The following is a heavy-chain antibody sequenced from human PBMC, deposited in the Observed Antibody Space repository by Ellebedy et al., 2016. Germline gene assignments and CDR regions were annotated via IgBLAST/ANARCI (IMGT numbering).Heavy chain of an antibody. D-gene: IGHD3-22*01. Sequence: ASVKVSCKASGYTFTSYYMHWVRQAPGQGLEWMGIINPSGGSTNYAQKFQGRVTITADKSTSTAYMELSSLRSEDTAVYYCASVLGYYYDSNWFDPWGQGTLVTVSS. V-gene: IGHV1-46*01. CDR1: GYTFTSYY. CDR2: INPSGGST. J-gene: IGHJ5*02. CDR3: ASVLGYYYDSNWFDP.